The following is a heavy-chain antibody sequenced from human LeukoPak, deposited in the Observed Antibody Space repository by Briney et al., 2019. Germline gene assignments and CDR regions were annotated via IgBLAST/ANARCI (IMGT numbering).Heavy chain of an antibody. CDR2: IYSGGST. V-gene: IGHV3-66*01. CDR1: GFTFSSYS. D-gene: IGHD2-21*01. CDR3: ARGRYYSEGFDP. J-gene: IGHJ5*02. Sequence: GGSLRLSCAASGFTFSSYSMNWVRQAPGKGLEWVSVIYSGGSTYYADSVKGRFTISRDNSKNTLYLQMNSLRAEDTAVYYCARGRYYSEGFDPWGQGTLVTVSS.